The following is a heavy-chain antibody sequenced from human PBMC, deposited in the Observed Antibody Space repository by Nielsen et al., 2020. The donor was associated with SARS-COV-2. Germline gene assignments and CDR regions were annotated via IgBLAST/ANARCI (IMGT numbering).Heavy chain of an antibody. D-gene: IGHD4/OR15-4a*01. J-gene: IGHJ6*02. CDR3: ARELLTIYGMDV. Sequence: SCAASGFTFSSYAMHWVRQAPGKGLEWVAVISYDGSNKYYADSVKGRFTISRDNSKNTLYLQMNSLRAEDTAVYYCARELLTIYGMDVWGQGTTVTVSS. CDR2: ISYDGSNK. CDR1: GFTFSSYA. V-gene: IGHV3-30-3*01.